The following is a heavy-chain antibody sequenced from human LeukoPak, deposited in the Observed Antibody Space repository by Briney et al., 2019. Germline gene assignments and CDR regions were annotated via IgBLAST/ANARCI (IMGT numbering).Heavy chain of an antibody. J-gene: IGHJ6*03. CDR2: MNPNSGNT. D-gene: IGHD6-19*01. CDR3: ARGGYSSGWFPRPLLLLHGPYYMDV. CDR1: GYTFTSYD. V-gene: IGHV1-8*03. Sequence: ASVKVSCKASGYTFTSYDINWVRQATGQGLEWMGWMNPNSGNTGYAQKFQGRVTITRNTSISTAYMELSSLRSEDTAVYYCARGGYSSGWFPRPLLLLHGPYYMDVWGKGTTVTVSS.